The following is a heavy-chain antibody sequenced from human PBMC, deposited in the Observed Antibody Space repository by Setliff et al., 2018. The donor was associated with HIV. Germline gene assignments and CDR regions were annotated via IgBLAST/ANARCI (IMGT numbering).Heavy chain of an antibody. Sequence: SETLSLTCSVSGGSISSHYWGWIRQPPGRGLEWIGYIMYNEGNNFNPSLKSRVTISVDTSKNELSLRLSSVTAADSAVYYCARVGHTRGYSGYDVYYYYMDVWGEETTVTVSS. CDR3: ARVGHTRGYSGYDVYYYYMDV. CDR1: GGSISSHY. D-gene: IGHD5-12*01. V-gene: IGHV4-59*11. J-gene: IGHJ6*03. CDR2: IMYNEGN.